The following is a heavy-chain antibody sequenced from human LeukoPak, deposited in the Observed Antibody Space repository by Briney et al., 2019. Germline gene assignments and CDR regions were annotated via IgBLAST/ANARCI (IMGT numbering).Heavy chain of an antibody. J-gene: IGHJ5*02. CDR2: IYYSGST. CDR3: ARSRGLYNWFDP. Sequence: SETLSLTCTVSGGSISSYYWSWIRQPPGKGLEWIGYIYYSGSTNYNPSLKSRATISVDTSKNQFSLKLSSVTAADTAVYYCARSRGLYNWFDPWGQGTLVTVSS. CDR1: GGSISSYY. V-gene: IGHV4-59*01. D-gene: IGHD4/OR15-4a*01.